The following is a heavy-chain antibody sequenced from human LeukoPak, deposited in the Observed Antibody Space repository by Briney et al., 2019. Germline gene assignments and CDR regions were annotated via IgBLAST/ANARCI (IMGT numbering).Heavy chain of an antibody. CDR2: TYYRSNWYK. J-gene: IGHJ4*02. V-gene: IGHV6-1*01. D-gene: IGHD6-19*01. CDR1: GDSVSSNSAA. CDR3: ASASEQYNSIDS. Sequence: SQTLSLTCAISGDSVSSNSAAWNWIRQSPWRGLEWMGRTYYRSNWYKAPAPSVKSPITTNPDTSRNHFSLPLNSVTPEDTAVYYCASASEQYNSIDSWGQGTLVTVSS.